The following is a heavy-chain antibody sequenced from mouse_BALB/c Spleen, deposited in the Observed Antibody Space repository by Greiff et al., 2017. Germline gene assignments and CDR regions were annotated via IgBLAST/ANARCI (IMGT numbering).Heavy chain of an antibody. J-gene: IGHJ3*01. CDR1: GFAFSSYD. CDR3: AGYEGFAY. Sequence: EVQLVESGGGLVKPGGSLKLSCAASGFAFSSYDMSWVRQTPEKRLEWVAYISSGGGSTYYPDTVKGRFTISRDNAKNTLYLQMSSLKSEDTAMYYCAGYEGFAYWGQGTLVTVSA. CDR2: ISSGGGST. D-gene: IGHD2-2*01. V-gene: IGHV5-12-1*01.